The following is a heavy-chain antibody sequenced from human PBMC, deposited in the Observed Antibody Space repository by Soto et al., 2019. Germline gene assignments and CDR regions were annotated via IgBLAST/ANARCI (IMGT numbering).Heavy chain of an antibody. J-gene: IGHJ6*02. V-gene: IGHV3-33*01. CDR3: ARDKNYGGNSAGYYYGMDV. CDR1: GFTFSSYG. CDR2: IWYDGSNK. D-gene: IGHD4-17*01. Sequence: QVQLVESGGGVVQPGRSLRLSCAASGFTFSSYGMHWVRQAPGKGLEWVAAIWYDGSNKYYADSVKGRFTISRDNSKNTLYLQMNSLRAEDTAGYYCARDKNYGGNSAGYYYGMDVWGQGTTVTVSS.